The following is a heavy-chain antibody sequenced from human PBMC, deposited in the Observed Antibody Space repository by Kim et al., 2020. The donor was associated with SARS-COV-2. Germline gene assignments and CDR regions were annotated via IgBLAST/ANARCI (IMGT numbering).Heavy chain of an antibody. CDR3: ARDAGWGDDF. CDR2: MTRSGDSL. CDR1: GFTLGNYG. Sequence: GGSLRLSCELSGFTLGNYGLNWVRQAPGKGLEWVSYMTRSGDSLHYADALRGRFTISRDIASGSLYLQMNSLRVEDTAVYYCARDAGWGDDFWGQGTLVTVSS. J-gene: IGHJ4*02. D-gene: IGHD3-16*01. V-gene: IGHV3-48*03.